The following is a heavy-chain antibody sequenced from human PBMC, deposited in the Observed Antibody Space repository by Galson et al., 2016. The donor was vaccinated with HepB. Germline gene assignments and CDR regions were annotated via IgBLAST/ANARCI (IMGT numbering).Heavy chain of an antibody. J-gene: IGHJ4*02. CDR1: GYSFTSFW. Sequence: QSGAEVKKPGESLKISCKGSGYSFTSFWIAWVRQMPGKGPEWMGIIYPRDSDTRYSPSFQGRVTISADKPINTAYLQWSSLTASDTAMYYCARHGGSYYTGNHFWGQGTLVTVSS. D-gene: IGHD1-26*01. CDR2: IYPRDSDT. V-gene: IGHV5-51*01. CDR3: ARHGGSYYTGNHF.